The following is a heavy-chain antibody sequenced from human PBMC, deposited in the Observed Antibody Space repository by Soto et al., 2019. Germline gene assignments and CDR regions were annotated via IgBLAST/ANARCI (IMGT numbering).Heavy chain of an antibody. CDR1: GFNFSSYW. V-gene: IGHV3-7*01. J-gene: IGHJ4*02. Sequence: EVQLVESGGGLVQPGGSLRLSCAASGFNFSSYWMSWVRQAPGKGLEWVANIKQDGSEKYYVDSVKGRFTISRDNAKNSLYLQMNSLRAEDTAVYYCARDKDGSSYHFDYWGQGTLVTVSS. D-gene: IGHD6-6*01. CDR2: IKQDGSEK. CDR3: ARDKDGSSYHFDY.